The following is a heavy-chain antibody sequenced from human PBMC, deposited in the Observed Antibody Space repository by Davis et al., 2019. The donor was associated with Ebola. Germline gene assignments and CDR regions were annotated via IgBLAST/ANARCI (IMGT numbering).Heavy chain of an antibody. Sequence: SETLSLTCAVSGGSISTYYWGWIRQPPGRGLEYIGYVYYNGDADYSPSLNSRVTISADTSENQVSLRLRSVTAADTAVYFCARLSGLFSSSSGALYFDLWGRGTLVSVSS. CDR2: VYYNGDA. D-gene: IGHD6-6*01. J-gene: IGHJ2*01. V-gene: IGHV4-59*12. CDR3: ARLSGLFSSSSGALYFDL. CDR1: GGSISTYY.